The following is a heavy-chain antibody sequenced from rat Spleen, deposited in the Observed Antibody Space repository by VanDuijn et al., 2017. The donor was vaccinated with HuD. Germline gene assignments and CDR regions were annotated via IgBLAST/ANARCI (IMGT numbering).Heavy chain of an antibody. CDR1: GFTFSSFP. Sequence: EVQLVESGGGLVQPGRSMKLSCAASGFTFSSFPMAWVRQAPTKGLEWVATISYDGSRTYYRDSVKGRFTISRDNAKSTLYLQMDSLRSEDTATYYCTRENYYVRDAWGQGASVTVSS. J-gene: IGHJ4*01. CDR3: TRENYYVRDA. V-gene: IGHV5-46*01. CDR2: ISYDGSRT.